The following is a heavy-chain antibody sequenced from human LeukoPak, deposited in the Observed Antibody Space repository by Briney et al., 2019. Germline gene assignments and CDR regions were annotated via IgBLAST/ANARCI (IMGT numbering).Heavy chain of an antibody. CDR3: ARVALSSSWFFDY. V-gene: IGHV4-59*01. CDR2: IYYSGST. D-gene: IGHD6-13*01. Sequence: PSETLSLTCTVSGGSISSYYWSWIRQPPGKGLEWIGYIYYSGSTNYNPSLKSRVTISVDTSKNQFSLKLSSVTAADTAVYYCARVALSSSWFFDYWGQGTLVTVSS. CDR1: GGSISSYY. J-gene: IGHJ4*02.